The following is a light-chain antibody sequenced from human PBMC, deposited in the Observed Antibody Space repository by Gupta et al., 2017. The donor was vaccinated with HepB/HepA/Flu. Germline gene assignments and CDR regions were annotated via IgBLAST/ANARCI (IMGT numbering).Light chain of an antibody. Sequence: AIQMTQSPSSLSASVGDRVTITCRASQGIKKDLAWYQHKPGKAPKLLIFAASSLLTGVPSRLSGSGSGTDFTLTISSLQPEDFATYYCRQDDSYPRTFGQGTKVEVK. V-gene: IGKV1-6*01. CDR2: AAS. J-gene: IGKJ1*01. CDR3: RQDDSYPRT. CDR1: QGIKKD.